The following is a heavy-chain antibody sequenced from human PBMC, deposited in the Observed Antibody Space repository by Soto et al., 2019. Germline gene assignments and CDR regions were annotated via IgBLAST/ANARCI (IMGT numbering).Heavy chain of an antibody. J-gene: IGHJ4*02. V-gene: IGHV3-23*01. CDR1: GFTFSSYA. CDR3: AKGISSGWYAEY. CDR2: ISGSGGST. Sequence: EVQLLESGGGLVQPGGSLRLSCAASGFTFSSYAMSWVRRAPGKGLEWVSAISGSGGSTYYADSVKGRFTISRDNSKNTLYLQMNSLRAEDTAVYYCAKGISSGWYAEYWGQGTLVTVSS. D-gene: IGHD6-19*01.